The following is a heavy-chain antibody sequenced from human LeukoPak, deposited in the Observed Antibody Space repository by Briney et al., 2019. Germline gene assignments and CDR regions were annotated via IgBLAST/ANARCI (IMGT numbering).Heavy chain of an antibody. V-gene: IGHV3-23*01. CDR2: ISGSGSNT. Sequence: GGSLRLSCAASGFTFSNYVMSWVRQAPGKGLEWVSAISGSGSNTYNADSVEDRFTISRDNSKNTLYLQMNSLRAEDTAVYYCARSRLGYDYWGQGTLVTVSS. D-gene: IGHD5-12*01. CDR3: ARSRLGYDY. CDR1: GFTFSNYV. J-gene: IGHJ4*02.